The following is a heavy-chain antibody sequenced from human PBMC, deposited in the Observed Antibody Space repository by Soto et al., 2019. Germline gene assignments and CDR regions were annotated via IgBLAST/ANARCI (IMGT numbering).Heavy chain of an antibody. Sequence: SVKVSCKASGGAFVTSAISWLRQAPGQGLEWMGGIIPFFEKPTYAQKFQGRITITADKSTTTAYMEVTGLRPADTAVYYCAKWRGIVGNYYYYGMDVWGQGTKVTVSS. CDR2: IIPFFEKP. V-gene: IGHV1-69*06. D-gene: IGHD1-26*01. J-gene: IGHJ6*02. CDR1: GGAFVTSA. CDR3: AKWRGIVGNYYYYGMDV.